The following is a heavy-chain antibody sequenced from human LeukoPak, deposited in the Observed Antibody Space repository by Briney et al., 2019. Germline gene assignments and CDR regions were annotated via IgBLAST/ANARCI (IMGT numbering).Heavy chain of an antibody. V-gene: IGHV3-53*01. D-gene: IGHD6-19*01. CDR3: AKDLYDRVYSSGLNWFDP. Sequence: GGSLRLSCAASGFTVSSNYMSWVRQAPGKGLEWVSVIYSGGSTYYADSVKGRFTISRDNSKNTLYLQMNSLRAEDTAVYYCAKDLYDRVYSSGLNWFDPWGQGTLVTVSS. CDR1: GFTVSSNY. CDR2: IYSGGST. J-gene: IGHJ5*02.